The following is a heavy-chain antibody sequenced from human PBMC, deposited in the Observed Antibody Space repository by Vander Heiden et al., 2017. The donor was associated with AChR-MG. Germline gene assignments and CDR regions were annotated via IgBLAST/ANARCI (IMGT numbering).Heavy chain of an antibody. D-gene: IGHD6-13*01. CDR3: ARAQLASYYFDY. CDR1: GIPISIYA. J-gene: IGHJ4*02. CDR2: ISGSGGST. Sequence: EVQLLESGGGLVQPGGSLRLSCAASGIPISIYAMRWVRQAPGKGLGWVSAISGSGGSTYYADSVKGRFTISRDNSKNTLYLQMNSRRAEDTAVYYCARAQLASYYFDYWGQGTLVTVSS. V-gene: IGHV3-23*01.